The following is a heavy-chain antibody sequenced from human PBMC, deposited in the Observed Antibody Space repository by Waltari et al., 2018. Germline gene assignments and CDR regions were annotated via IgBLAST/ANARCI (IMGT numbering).Heavy chain of an antibody. CDR1: GYTFTDYY. CDR2: INPNSGGT. J-gene: IGHJ3*02. D-gene: IGHD1-1*01. V-gene: IGHV1-2*06. CDR3: LLERRGAFDI. Sequence: VQLVQSGAEVKKPGATVKISCKVSGYTFTDYYMHWVQQAPGQGLEWMGRINPNSGGTNYAQKFQGRVTMTRDTSISTAYMELSRLRSDDTAVYYCLLERRGAFDIWGQGTMVTVSS.